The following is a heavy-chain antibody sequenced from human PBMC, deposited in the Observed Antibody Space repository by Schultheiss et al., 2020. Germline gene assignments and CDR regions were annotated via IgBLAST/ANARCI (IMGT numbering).Heavy chain of an antibody. V-gene: IGHV3-15*01. Sequence: GESLKISCAASGFTFSNAWMSWVRQAPGKGLEWVGRIKSKTDGGTTDYGAPVKGRFTISRDDSKNTLYLQMNSLKTEDTAVYYCTTLGDYGDSRDYWGQGTLVTVSS. D-gene: IGHD4-17*01. J-gene: IGHJ4*02. CDR3: TTLGDYGDSRDY. CDR2: IKSKTDGGTT. CDR1: GFTFSNAW.